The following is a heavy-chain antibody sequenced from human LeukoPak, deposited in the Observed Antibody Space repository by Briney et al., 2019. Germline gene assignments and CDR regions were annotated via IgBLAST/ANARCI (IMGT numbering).Heavy chain of an antibody. D-gene: IGHD3-3*01. CDR1: GGSISSYY. CDR3: ARDYDFWSGYHPDYYYMDV. J-gene: IGHJ6*03. V-gene: IGHV4-4*07. Sequence: PSETLSLTCTVSGGSISSYYWSWIRQPAGKGLECLGRIYTSGSTNYNPSLKSRVTMSVDTSKNQFSLKLSSVTAADTAVYYCARDYDFWSGYHPDYYYMDVWGKGTTVTVSS. CDR2: IYTSGST.